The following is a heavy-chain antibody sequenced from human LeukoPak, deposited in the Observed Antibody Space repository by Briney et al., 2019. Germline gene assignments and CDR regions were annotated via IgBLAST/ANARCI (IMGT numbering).Heavy chain of an antibody. CDR2: INPSSGIS. J-gene: IGHJ5*02. Sequence: ASVKVSCKAPGYTFTSYHMHWVRRAPGQGLEWMGIINPSSGISTYAQKFQGRVTMTRDTSTSTVYMELSSLKSEDTAVYYCARAQLWFGELFSAWFDPWGQGSLVTVSS. CDR3: ARAQLWFGELFSAWFDP. CDR1: GYTFTSYH. D-gene: IGHD3-10*01. V-gene: IGHV1-46*01.